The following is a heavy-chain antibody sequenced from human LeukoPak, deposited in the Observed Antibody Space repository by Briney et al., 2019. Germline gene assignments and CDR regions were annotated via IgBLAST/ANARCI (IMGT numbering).Heavy chain of an antibody. V-gene: IGHV4-59*12. CDR2: IYYSGST. J-gene: IGHJ3*02. CDR1: GDSISSYY. CDR3: ARDDYDSSEGAFDI. D-gene: IGHD3-22*01. Sequence: SETLSLTCTVSGDSISSYYWNWIRQPPGKGLEWIGYIYYSGSTNYNPSLKSRVTISVDTSKNQFSLKLSSVTAADTAVYYCARDDYDSSEGAFDIWGQGTMVTVSS.